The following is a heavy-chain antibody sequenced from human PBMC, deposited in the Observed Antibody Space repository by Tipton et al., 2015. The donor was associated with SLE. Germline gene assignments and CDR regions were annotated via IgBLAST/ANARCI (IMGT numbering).Heavy chain of an antibody. Sequence: TLSLTCAVYGGSFSGYYWSWIRQPPGKGLEWIGEINHSGSTNYNPSLKSRFTISVDTSKNQFSLKLSSVTAADTAVYYCASLRTEYYYGSRADYWGQGTLVTVSS. V-gene: IGHV4-34*01. CDR3: ASLRTEYYYGSRADY. CDR2: INHSGST. CDR1: GGSFSGYY. J-gene: IGHJ4*02. D-gene: IGHD3-10*01.